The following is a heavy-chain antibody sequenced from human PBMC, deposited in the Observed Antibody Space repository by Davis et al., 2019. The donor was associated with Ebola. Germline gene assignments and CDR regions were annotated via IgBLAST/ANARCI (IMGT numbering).Heavy chain of an antibody. D-gene: IGHD3-22*01. Sequence: ASVKVSCKASGYTSTTYDINWVRQATGQGLEWMGWMNPNSGNTDYAQKFQGRVTMTEDTSTDTAYMELSSLRSEDTAVYYCATDIYDSSGYYSLFDYWGQGTLVTVSS. CDR1: GYTSTTYD. V-gene: IGHV1-8*01. CDR2: MNPNSGNT. J-gene: IGHJ4*02. CDR3: ATDIYDSSGYYSLFDY.